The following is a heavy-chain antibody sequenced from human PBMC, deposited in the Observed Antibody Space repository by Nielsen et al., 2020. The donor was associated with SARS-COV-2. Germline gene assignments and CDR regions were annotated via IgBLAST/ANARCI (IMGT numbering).Heavy chain of an antibody. J-gene: IGHJ4*02. CDR1: GYSFTSYW. D-gene: IGHD5-18*01. Sequence: GGSLRLSCKGSGYSFTSYWIGWVRQMPGKGLEWMGIIYPGDSDTKYSPSFQGQVTISADKSISTAYLQWSSLKASDTAMYYCARRSGYSYGPNFDYWGQGTLVTVSS. CDR3: ARRSGYSYGPNFDY. V-gene: IGHV5-51*01. CDR2: IYPGDSDT.